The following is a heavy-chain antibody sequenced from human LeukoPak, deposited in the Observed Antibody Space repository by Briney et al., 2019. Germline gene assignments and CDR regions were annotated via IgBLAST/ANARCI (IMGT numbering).Heavy chain of an antibody. V-gene: IGHV4-59*01. Sequence: PSETPSLTCTVSGASISSFYWNWIRQPPGKSLEWIGHIHYTGNTNYNPSLKRRVTISVDTSKNKFSLYLSSVTAADTAVYYCAISTVIAPEFDSWGQGTLVTVSS. D-gene: IGHD2-21*01. J-gene: IGHJ4*02. CDR2: IHYTGNT. CDR3: AISTVIAPEFDS. CDR1: GASISSFY.